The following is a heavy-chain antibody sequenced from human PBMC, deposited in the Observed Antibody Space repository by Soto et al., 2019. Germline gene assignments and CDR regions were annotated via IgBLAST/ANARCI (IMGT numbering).Heavy chain of an antibody. D-gene: IGHD3-3*01. CDR2: ISWNSGSI. J-gene: IGHJ4*02. V-gene: IGHV3-9*01. CDR1: GFTFDDYA. Sequence: EVQLVESGGGLVQPGRSLRLSCAASGFTFDDYAMHWVRQAPGKGLEWVSGISWNSGSIGYADSVKGRFTISRDNAKNSLYLQMNSLRAEDTALYYCAKGHSLEWLDFDYWGQGTLVTVSS. CDR3: AKGHSLEWLDFDY.